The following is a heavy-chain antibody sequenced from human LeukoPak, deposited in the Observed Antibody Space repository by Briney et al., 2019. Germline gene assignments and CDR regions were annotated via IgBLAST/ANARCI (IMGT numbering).Heavy chain of an antibody. J-gene: IGHJ5*02. V-gene: IGHV3-23*01. CDR2: ISGSGGST. CDR3: AKDPVLRYFDWFLNWFDP. CDR1: GFTFSSYA. D-gene: IGHD3-9*01. Sequence: GGSLRLSCAASGFTFSSYAMSWVRQAPRKGLEWVSAISGSGGSTYYADSVKGRFTISRDNSKNTLYLQMNSLRAEDTAVYYCAKDPVLRYFDWFLNWFDPWGQGTLVTVSS.